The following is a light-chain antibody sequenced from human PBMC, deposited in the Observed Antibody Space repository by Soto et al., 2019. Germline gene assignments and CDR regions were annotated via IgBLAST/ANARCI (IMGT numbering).Light chain of an antibody. CDR3: QKYNNWPPWT. V-gene: IGKV3-15*01. CDR1: PSVSSN. J-gene: IGKJ1*01. Sequence: EMVMTQSPATLSVSPGARATLSCRASPSVSSNLAWYQQKPGQAPRLLVYGASTRATGIPDRFSGSGSGTEFTLTISRLQSEDFAVYYCQKYNNWPPWTFGQGTKVDIK. CDR2: GAS.